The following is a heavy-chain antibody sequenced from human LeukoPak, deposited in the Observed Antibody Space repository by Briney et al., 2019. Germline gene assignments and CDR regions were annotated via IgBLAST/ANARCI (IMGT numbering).Heavy chain of an antibody. V-gene: IGHV1-2*02. D-gene: IGHD1-26*01. CDR3: IVGGSSYYYGMDV. CDR1: GYTFTGYY. Sequence: GASVKVSCKASGYTFTGYYMHWVRQAPGQGLEWMGWINPKSGGTNYAQKFQGRVTMTRDTSISTAYMELSRLRSDDTAVYYCIVGGSSYYYGMDVWGQGTTVTVSS. CDR2: INPKSGGT. J-gene: IGHJ6*02.